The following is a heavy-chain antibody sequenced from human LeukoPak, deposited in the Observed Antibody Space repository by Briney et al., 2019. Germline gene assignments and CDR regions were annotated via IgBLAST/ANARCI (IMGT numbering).Heavy chain of an antibody. Sequence: GGSLRLSCAASGFTFSDYYMSWIRQAPGKGLEWVSYISSSGSTIYYADSVKGRFTISRDNAKNSLYLQMNSLRAEDTAVYYCAKAAVAGIDYFDYWGQGTLVTVSS. D-gene: IGHD6-19*01. CDR2: ISSSGSTI. V-gene: IGHV3-11*01. CDR3: AKAAVAGIDYFDY. CDR1: GFTFSDYY. J-gene: IGHJ4*02.